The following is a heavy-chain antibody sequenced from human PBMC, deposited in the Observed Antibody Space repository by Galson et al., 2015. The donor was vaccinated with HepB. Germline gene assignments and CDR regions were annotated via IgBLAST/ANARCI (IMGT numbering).Heavy chain of an antibody. J-gene: IGHJ6*02. Sequence: SVKVSCKASGYTFTSYYMHWVRQAPGQGLEWMGGIIPIFGTANYAQKFQGRVTITADESTSTAYMELSSLRSEDTAVYYCARSGGAYYYYGMDVWGQGTMVTVSS. CDR2: IIPIFGTA. V-gene: IGHV1-69*13. CDR1: GYTFTSYY. CDR3: ARSGGAYYYYGMDV. D-gene: IGHD2-15*01.